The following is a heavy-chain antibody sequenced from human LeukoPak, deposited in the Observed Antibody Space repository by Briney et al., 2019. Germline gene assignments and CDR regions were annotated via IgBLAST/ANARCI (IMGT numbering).Heavy chain of an antibody. V-gene: IGHV3-30*02. CDR2: IRYDGSNK. CDR3: AKVNYDSSGYPSLGY. D-gene: IGHD3-22*01. J-gene: IGHJ4*02. Sequence: PGGSLRLSCAASGFTSSSYGMHWVRQAPGKGLEWVAFIRYDGSNKYYADSVKGRFTISRDNSKNTLYLQMNSLRAEDTAVYYCAKVNYDSSGYPSLGYWGQGTLVTVSS. CDR1: GFTSSSYG.